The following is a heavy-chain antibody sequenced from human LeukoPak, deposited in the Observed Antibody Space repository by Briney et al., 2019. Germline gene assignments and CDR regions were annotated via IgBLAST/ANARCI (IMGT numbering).Heavy chain of an antibody. V-gene: IGHV4-39*01. Sequence: SETLSLACTVSGGSIGDSSYYWGWIRQPPGKGLEWIGSIYYSGSTYYNPSLKSPATISVDTSKNQFSLKLNSVTAADTAVYYCARMRVGPTYYFDYWGQGTLVTVSS. CDR1: GGSIGDSSYY. J-gene: IGHJ4*02. D-gene: IGHD1-26*01. CDR2: IYYSGST. CDR3: ARMRVGPTYYFDY.